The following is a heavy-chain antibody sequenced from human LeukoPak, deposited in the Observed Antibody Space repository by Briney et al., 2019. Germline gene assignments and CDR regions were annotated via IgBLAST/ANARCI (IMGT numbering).Heavy chain of an antibody. D-gene: IGHD2-2*01. CDR1: DGSISSSSYY. V-gene: IGHV4-39*01. Sequence: SETLSLTCTVSDGSISSSSYYWGWIRQPPGKGLEWIGSIYSSGSTYYNPSLKSRVTISVDTSKNQFSLKLSSVTAADTAVYYCASVDIVVVGDAFDIWGQGTMVTVSS. J-gene: IGHJ3*02. CDR2: IYSSGST. CDR3: ASVDIVVVGDAFDI.